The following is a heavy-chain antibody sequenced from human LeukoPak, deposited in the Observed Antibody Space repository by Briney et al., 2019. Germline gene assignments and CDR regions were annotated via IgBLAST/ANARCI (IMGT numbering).Heavy chain of an antibody. V-gene: IGHV4-4*07. CDR2: IYTSGSP. D-gene: IGHD4-17*01. CDR1: GGSISSYY. Sequence: SETLSLTCTVSGGSISSYYWSWIRQPAGKGLEWIGRIYTSGSPNYNPSLKTRVNMSVDTSKNQFSLKLSSVTAADTAVYYCARAQTYGDYVSWFDPWGQGTLVTVSS. CDR3: ARAQTYGDYVSWFDP. J-gene: IGHJ5*02.